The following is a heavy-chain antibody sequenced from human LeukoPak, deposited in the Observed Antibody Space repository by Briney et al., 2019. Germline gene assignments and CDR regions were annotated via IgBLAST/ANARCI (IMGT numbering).Heavy chain of an antibody. J-gene: IGHJ2*01. CDR2: ICYNRDNI. Sequence: GGSLRLSCAASGFTFGNYAMHWVRQAPGKGLEWVSVICYNRDNIDYADSVKGRFTISRDNAKNSLYLQMNSLRAEDTALYYCAKDYCGGDCYSGWYFDLWGRGTLVTVSS. V-gene: IGHV3-9*01. D-gene: IGHD2-21*02. CDR3: AKDYCGGDCYSGWYFDL. CDR1: GFTFGNYA.